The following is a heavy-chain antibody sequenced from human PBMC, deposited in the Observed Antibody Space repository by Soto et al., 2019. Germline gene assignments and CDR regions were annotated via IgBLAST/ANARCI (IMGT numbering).Heavy chain of an antibody. CDR2: IIPIFGTA. CDR1: GGTFSSYA. Sequence: GASVKVSCKASGGTFSSYAISWVRQAPGQGLEWMGGIIPIFGTANYAQKFQGRVTITADESTSTAYMELSSLRSEDTAVYYCARGVNWNYDHPYYFDYWGQGTLVTVSS. CDR3: ARGVNWNYDHPYYFDY. V-gene: IGHV1-69*13. J-gene: IGHJ4*02. D-gene: IGHD1-7*01.